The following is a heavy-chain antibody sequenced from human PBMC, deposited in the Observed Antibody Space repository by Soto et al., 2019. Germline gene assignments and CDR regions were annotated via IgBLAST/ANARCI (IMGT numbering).Heavy chain of an antibody. CDR1: GDSVSSSSAA. Sequence: SQTLSLTCAISGDSVSSSSAAWNWIRQSPSRGLEWLGRTYYRSRWYNEYAVSVKSRITINRDTSKNQFSLKLSSVTAADTAVYYCARDTAMAGDWFDPWGQGTLVTVSS. D-gene: IGHD5-18*01. CDR3: ARDTAMAGDWFDP. J-gene: IGHJ5*02. V-gene: IGHV6-1*01. CDR2: TYYRSRWYN.